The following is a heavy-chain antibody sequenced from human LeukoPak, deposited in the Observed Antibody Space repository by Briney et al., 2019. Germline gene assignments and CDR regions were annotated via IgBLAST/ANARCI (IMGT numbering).Heavy chain of an antibody. CDR1: GYTFTSYG. J-gene: IGHJ4*02. CDR3: ARDLWLSGYYPSLDY. CDR2: ISAYNGNT. V-gene: IGHV1-18*01. Sequence: ASVTVSCKASGYTFTSYGISWVRQAPGQGLEWMGWISAYNGNTNYAQKLQGRVTMTTDTSTSTAYMELRSLRSDDTAVYYCARDLWLSGYYPSLDYWGQGTLVTVSS. D-gene: IGHD3-22*01.